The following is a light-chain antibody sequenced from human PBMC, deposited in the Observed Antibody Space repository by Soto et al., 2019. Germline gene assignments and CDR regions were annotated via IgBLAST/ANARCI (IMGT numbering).Light chain of an antibody. Sequence: QSALTQPASVSASPGQSIAIPCTGTSSDVGAYSYVSWYQQHPGKAPKLMLFEVRIRPSGVSNRFSGYKSGNTASLTISGLQAEDEADYFCSSYTTGNTVVFGGGTKVTVL. CDR3: SSYTTGNTVV. J-gene: IGLJ2*01. V-gene: IGLV2-14*01. CDR1: SSDVGAYSY. CDR2: EVR.